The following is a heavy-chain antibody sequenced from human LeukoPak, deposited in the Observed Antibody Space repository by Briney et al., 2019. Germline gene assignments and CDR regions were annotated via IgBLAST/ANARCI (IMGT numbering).Heavy chain of an antibody. CDR1: GFTFSNRG. CDR3: ASPSGGTFDV. CDR2: IRYEGIHK. J-gene: IGHJ3*01. V-gene: IGHV3-30*02. Sequence: GGSLRLSCAASGFTFSNRGMQWVRQARGKGVAWVAFIRYEGIHKYYADCGKVRFTLSRDNSKDSMYLQMDSLRLDDTAMYYCASPSGGTFDVWGLGTMVTVSS.